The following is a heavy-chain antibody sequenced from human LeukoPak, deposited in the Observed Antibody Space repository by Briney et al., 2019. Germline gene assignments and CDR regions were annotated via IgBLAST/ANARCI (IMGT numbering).Heavy chain of an antibody. V-gene: IGHV3-53*01. Sequence: PGGSLRLSCAVSGFTVSGNYMSWVRQAPGKGLEWVSLIYSGGTIYYADSVKGRFTISRDNSKNTLYLQMNSLRAEDTAVYYCAKLPLYSSSSNDFDYWGQGTLVTVSS. CDR1: GFTVSGNY. CDR3: AKLPLYSSSSNDFDY. CDR2: IYSGGTI. D-gene: IGHD6-13*01. J-gene: IGHJ4*02.